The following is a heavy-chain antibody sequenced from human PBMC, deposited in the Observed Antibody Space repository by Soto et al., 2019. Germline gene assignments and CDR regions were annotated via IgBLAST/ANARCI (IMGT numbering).Heavy chain of an antibody. CDR3: ARGSTELLKAFDI. CDR1: GFTFSSYD. Sequence: EVQLVESGGGLVQPGGSLRLSCAASGFTFSSYDMHWVRQATGKGLEWVSAIGTAGDTYYPGSVKGRFTISRENAKNSLYLQMNSLRAGDTAVYYCARGSTELLKAFDIWGQGTMVTVSS. J-gene: IGHJ3*02. V-gene: IGHV3-13*01. D-gene: IGHD1-26*01. CDR2: IGTAGDT.